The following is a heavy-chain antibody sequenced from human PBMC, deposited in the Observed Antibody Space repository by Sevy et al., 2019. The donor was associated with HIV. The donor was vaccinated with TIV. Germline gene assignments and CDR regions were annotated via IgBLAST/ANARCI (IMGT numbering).Heavy chain of an antibody. Sequence: ASVKVSCKASGYTFTGNYLHWVRQAPGHGLEWMGRVFPNSGGTNYAQKFQGRVTMTRDTSISTAYMELSRLRSDETAVYYCARDGGGGTTNSGMDVWGQGTTVTVS. CDR1: GYTFTGNY. CDR3: ARDGGGGTTNSGMDV. CDR2: VFPNSGGT. V-gene: IGHV1-2*06. D-gene: IGHD1-7*01. J-gene: IGHJ6*02.